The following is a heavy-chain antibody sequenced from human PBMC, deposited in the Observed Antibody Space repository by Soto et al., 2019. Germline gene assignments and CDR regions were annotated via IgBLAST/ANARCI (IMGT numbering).Heavy chain of an antibody. CDR3: AREEPYCGGDCYSTNDY. V-gene: IGHV1-69*04. J-gene: IGHJ4*02. D-gene: IGHD2-21*01. CDR2: IIPILGIA. CDR1: GGTFSSYT. Sequence: SVKVSCKASGGTFSSYTISWVRQAPGQGLEWMGRIIPILGIANYAQKFQGRVTITADKSTSTAYMELSSLRSEDTAVYYCAREEPYCGGDCYSTNDYWGQGTLVTVSS.